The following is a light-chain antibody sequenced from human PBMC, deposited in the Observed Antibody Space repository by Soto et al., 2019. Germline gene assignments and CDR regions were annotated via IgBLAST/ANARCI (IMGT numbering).Light chain of an antibody. J-gene: IGKJ1*01. CDR1: QGISDY. Sequence: DIQVTQYPSSVSASVGDRFTITCRASQGISDYLAWYQQKTGKVPKLLIYAASTLQSGVPSRFSGSGSGTEFTLTISSLQPEDFATYYCQQYNSYPWTFGQGTKVDI. CDR2: AAS. CDR3: QQYNSYPWT. V-gene: IGKV1-27*01.